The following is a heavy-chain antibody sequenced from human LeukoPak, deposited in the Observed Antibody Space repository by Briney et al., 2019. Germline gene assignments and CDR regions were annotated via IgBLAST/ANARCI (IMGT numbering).Heavy chain of an antibody. J-gene: IGHJ4*02. V-gene: IGHV4-59*08. CDR3: VRNGHPGYFDY. CDR2: IYYSGST. CDR1: GGSISSYY. Sequence: SETLSLTCTVSGGSISSYYWSWIRQPPGKGLEWIGYIYYSGSTNYNPSLKSRVTISVDTSKNQFSLKLSSVTAADTAVYYCVRNGHPGYFDYWGQGTLVTVSS.